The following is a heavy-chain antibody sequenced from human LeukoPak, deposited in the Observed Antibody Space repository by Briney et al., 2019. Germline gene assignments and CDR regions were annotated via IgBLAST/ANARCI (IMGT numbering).Heavy chain of an antibody. D-gene: IGHD6-6*01. V-gene: IGHV4-34*01. CDR1: GGSISGYY. CDR2: INHSGST. J-gene: IGHJ4*02. CDR3: ARDSVIAARKFDY. Sequence: SETLSLTCTVSGGSISGYYWSWIRQPPGKGLEWIGEINHSGSTNYNPSLKSRVTISVDTSKNQFSLKLSSVTAADTAVYYCARDSVIAARKFDYWGQGTLVTVSS.